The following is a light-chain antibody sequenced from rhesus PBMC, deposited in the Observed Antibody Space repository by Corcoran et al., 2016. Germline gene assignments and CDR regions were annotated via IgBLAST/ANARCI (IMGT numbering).Light chain of an antibody. J-gene: IGKJ4*01. CDR2: GPS. V-gene: IGKV3-42*02. Sequence: EIVLTQSPATLSLSPGEKATLSCRASQSVSSSLAWYQKKPGQAPGLLLYGPSSRATGIPDRFSGSGSGTDVTLTISSLEPEDVGVYYCQQYSNWPLTFGGGTKVELK. CDR3: QQYSNWPLT. CDR1: QSVSSS.